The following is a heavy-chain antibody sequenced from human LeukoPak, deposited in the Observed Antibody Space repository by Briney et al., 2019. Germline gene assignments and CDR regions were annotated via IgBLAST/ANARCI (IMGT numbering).Heavy chain of an antibody. CDR3: ARPDILTGFAAY. Sequence: SETLSLTCTVSGGSISGYYWSWIRQPAGKGLEWIGRIYTSGSTNYNPSLKSRVTMSVDTSKNQFSLKLSSVTAADTAVYYCARPDILTGFAAYWGQGTLVTVSS. CDR2: IYTSGST. D-gene: IGHD3-9*01. CDR1: GGSISGYY. V-gene: IGHV4-4*07. J-gene: IGHJ4*02.